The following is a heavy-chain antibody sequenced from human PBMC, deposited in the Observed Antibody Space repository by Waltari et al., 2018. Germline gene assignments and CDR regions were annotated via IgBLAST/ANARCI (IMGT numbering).Heavy chain of an antibody. CDR2: IIPIFGTA. CDR1: GGTFSSYA. J-gene: IGHJ4*02. V-gene: IGHV1-69*01. CDR3: ATPYYDILTGYSTHFDY. D-gene: IGHD3-9*01. Sequence: QVQLVQSGAEVKKPGSSVKVSCKASGGTFSSYAISWVRQAPGQGLEWMGGIIPIFGTANYARKFQGRVTITADESTSTAYMELSSLRSEDTAVYYCATPYYDILTGYSTHFDYWGQGTLVTVSS.